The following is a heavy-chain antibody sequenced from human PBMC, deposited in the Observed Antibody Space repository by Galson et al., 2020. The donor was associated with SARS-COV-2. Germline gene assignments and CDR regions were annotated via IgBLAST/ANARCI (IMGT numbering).Heavy chain of an antibody. CDR2: ISYSGNS. D-gene: IGHD3-10*01. V-gene: IGHV4-31*03. Sequence: SQTLSLTCTVSGGSISSGGYSWSWIRHHPGKGLGWIGYISYSGNSYYNPSLKSRVTVSVDTSRNQFSLKLGSVTAADTAVYYCARSRISMIQGVEYWGQGTLVTVSP. CDR3: ARSRISMIQGVEY. CDR1: GGSISSGGYS. J-gene: IGHJ4*02.